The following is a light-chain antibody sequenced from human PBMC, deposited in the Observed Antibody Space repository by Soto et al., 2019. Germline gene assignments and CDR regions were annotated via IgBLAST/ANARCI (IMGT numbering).Light chain of an antibody. CDR3: LQENNYPLT. CDR2: SAS. CDR1: QGVRDD. V-gene: IGKV1-6*01. J-gene: IGKJ4*01. Sequence: IQMTQSPSSLSASVGDRVSITCRASQGVRDDVRSYQQKPGKVPKLLNYSASTLQSGVPSSFSGRGSGTDFTLSTSGLQPEDFAADYCLQENNYPLTFGGGTKVEIK.